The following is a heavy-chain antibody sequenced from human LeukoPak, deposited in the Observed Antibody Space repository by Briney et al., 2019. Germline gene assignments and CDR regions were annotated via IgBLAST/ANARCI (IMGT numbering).Heavy chain of an antibody. CDR3: ASGYCSSTSCSISSRYYYYGMDV. CDR1: GVSFSGYY. D-gene: IGHD2-2*01. J-gene: IGHJ6*02. V-gene: IGHV4-34*01. CDR2: INHSGST. Sequence: SETLSLTCAVYGVSFSGYYWSWIRQPPGKGLEWIGEINHSGSTNYNPSLKSRVTISVDTSKNQFSLKLSSVTAADTAVYYCASGYCSSTSCSISSRYYYYGMDVWGQGTTVTVSS.